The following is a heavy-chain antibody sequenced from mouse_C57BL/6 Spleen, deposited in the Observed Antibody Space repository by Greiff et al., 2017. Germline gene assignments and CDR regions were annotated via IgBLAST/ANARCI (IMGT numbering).Heavy chain of an antibody. Sequence: VQLQQSGAELVRPGASVKLSCKASGYTFTDYLIKWVKQRPGQGLEWIGKINPGRGGTNYTQKFKGQATLTADKSSSTAYMQLSSLASEDSAVYFCARSGYYDAMDYWGQGTSVTVSS. CDR2: INPGRGGT. CDR1: GYTFTDYL. CDR3: ARSGYYDAMDY. D-gene: IGHD2-2*01. J-gene: IGHJ4*01. V-gene: IGHV1-54*01.